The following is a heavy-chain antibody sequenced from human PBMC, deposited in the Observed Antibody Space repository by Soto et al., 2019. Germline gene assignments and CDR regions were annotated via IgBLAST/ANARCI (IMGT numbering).Heavy chain of an antibody. CDR1: GFAVSTNY. CDR2: IYSGGST. D-gene: IGHD1-26*01. CDR3: ARGSGSLYYFGY. V-gene: IGHV3-53*01. J-gene: IGHJ4*02. Sequence: GSLRLSCAASGFAVSTNYMTWVRQAPGKGLEWVSVIYSGGSTYYADSVKGRFTISRDNSKNTLYLQMNSLRAEDTAVYYCARGSGSLYYFGYWGQGTLVTVSS.